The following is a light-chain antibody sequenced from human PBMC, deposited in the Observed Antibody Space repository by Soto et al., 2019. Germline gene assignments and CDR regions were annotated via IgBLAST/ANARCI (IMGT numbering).Light chain of an antibody. J-gene: IGKJ1*01. CDR2: AAS. Sequence: EIGLTQSPGTLSLSPGERATLSCRASQSISSTYLAWYRQKPGQAPRLLIYAASSRATGIPDRFSGSGSGTDFTLTISRLEPDDFAVYYCPQYYASSWTFGQGTRVEI. V-gene: IGKV3-20*01. CDR1: QSISSTY. CDR3: PQYYASSWT.